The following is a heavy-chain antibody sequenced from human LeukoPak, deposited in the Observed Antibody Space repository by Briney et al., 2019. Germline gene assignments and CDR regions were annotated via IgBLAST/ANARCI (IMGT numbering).Heavy chain of an antibody. CDR2: ISYDGSNK. D-gene: IGHD3-9*01. CDR3: ARDRGYDILTGYWTYYYYGMDV. Sequence: LPGGSLRLSCAASGFTLSSYAMHWVRQAPGKGLEWVAVISYDGSNKYYADSVKGRFTISRDNSKNTLYLQMNSLRAEDTAVYYCARDRGYDILTGYWTYYYYGMDVWGQGTTVTVSS. J-gene: IGHJ6*02. CDR1: GFTLSSYA. V-gene: IGHV3-30*04.